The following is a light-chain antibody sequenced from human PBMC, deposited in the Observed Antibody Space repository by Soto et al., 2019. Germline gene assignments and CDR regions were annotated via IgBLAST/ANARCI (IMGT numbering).Light chain of an antibody. Sequence: QSVLTQPPSVSAAPGQKVTISCSGSSSNIGNNYVSWYQQLPGTAPKLLIYGNNNQPSGVPDRFSGSKSGTSASLAITGLQAEDEAYYYCQSYDSSLSVIVFGGGTKVTVL. CDR2: GNN. CDR1: SSNIGNNY. CDR3: QSYDSSLSVIV. J-gene: IGLJ2*01. V-gene: IGLV1-40*01.